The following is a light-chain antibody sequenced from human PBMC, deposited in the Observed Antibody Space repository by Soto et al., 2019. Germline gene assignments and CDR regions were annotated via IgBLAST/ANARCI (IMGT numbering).Light chain of an antibody. CDR1: QSVSSY. J-gene: IGKJ4*01. V-gene: IGKV3-11*01. Sequence: EIVLTQSPATLSLSPGERATLSCRASQSVSSYLGWYQQKPGQAPRLLIYDASNRATGIPARFSGSVSGTDFTLTISSLEPEDFAVYYCQQRSNWLTFGGGTKVEIK. CDR2: DAS. CDR3: QQRSNWLT.